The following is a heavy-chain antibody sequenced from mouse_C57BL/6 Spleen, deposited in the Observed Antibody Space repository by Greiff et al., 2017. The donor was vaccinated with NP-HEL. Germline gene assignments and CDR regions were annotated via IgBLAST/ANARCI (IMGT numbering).Heavy chain of an antibody. Sequence: QVQLKESGAELVKPGASVKLSCKASGYTFTSYWMHWVKQRPGQGLEWIGMIHPNSGSTNYNEKFKSKATLTVDKSSSTAYMQLSSLTSEDSAVYYCARGDYDGYYYAMDYWGQGTSVTVSS. D-gene: IGHD2-4*01. J-gene: IGHJ4*01. CDR2: IHPNSGST. CDR1: GYTFTSYW. CDR3: ARGDYDGYYYAMDY. V-gene: IGHV1-64*01.